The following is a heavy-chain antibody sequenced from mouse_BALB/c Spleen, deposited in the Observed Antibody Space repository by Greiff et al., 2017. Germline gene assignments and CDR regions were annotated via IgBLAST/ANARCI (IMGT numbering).Heavy chain of an antibody. Sequence: QVQLQQSGAELVRPGTSVKVSCKASGYAFTNYLIEWVKQRPGRGLEWIGVINPGSGGTNYNEKFKGKATLTADKSSSTAYMQLSSLTSDDSAVYFCAREVRYYAMDYWGQGTSVTVSS. CDR2: INPGSGGT. D-gene: IGHD2-14*01. J-gene: IGHJ4*01. CDR3: AREVRYYAMDY. CDR1: GYAFTNYL. V-gene: IGHV1-54*01.